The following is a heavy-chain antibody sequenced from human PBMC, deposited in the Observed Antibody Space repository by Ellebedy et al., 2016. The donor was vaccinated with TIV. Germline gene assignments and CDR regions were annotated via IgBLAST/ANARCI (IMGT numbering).Heavy chain of an antibody. J-gene: IGHJ4*02. CDR3: ARGSGIAAAGPLSNDY. Sequence: GSLRLXCTVSGGSISSYYWSWIRQPPGKGLEWIGYIYYSGSTNYNPSLKSRVTISVDTSKNQFSLKLSSVTAADTAVYYCARGSGIAAAGPLSNDYWGQGTLVTASS. V-gene: IGHV4-59*01. CDR1: GGSISSYY. CDR2: IYYSGST. D-gene: IGHD6-13*01.